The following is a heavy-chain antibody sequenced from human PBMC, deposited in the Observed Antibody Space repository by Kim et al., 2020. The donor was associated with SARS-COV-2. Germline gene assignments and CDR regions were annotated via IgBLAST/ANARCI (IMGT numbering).Heavy chain of an antibody. Sequence: SETLSLTCAVSGGSISSSNWWSWVRQPPGKGLEWIGEIYHSGSTNYNPSLKSRVTISVDKSKNQFSLKLSSVTAADTAVYYCARRVRFTIFGVVTYFDYWGQGTLVTVSS. CDR1: GGSISSSNW. D-gene: IGHD3-3*01. J-gene: IGHJ4*02. CDR3: ARRVRFTIFGVVTYFDY. CDR2: IYHSGST. V-gene: IGHV4-4*02.